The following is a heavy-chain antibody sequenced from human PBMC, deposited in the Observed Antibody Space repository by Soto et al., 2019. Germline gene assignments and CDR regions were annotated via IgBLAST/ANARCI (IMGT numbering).Heavy chain of an antibody. J-gene: IGHJ3*02. CDR3: ARDLNWNYDGGI. D-gene: IGHD1-7*01. CDR1: GGSISSYY. Sequence: SETLSLTCTVSGGSISSYYWSWIRQPPGKGLEWIGYIYYSGSTNYNPSLKSRVTISVDTSKNQFSLKLSSVTAADTAVYYCARDLNWNYDGGIWGQGTMVTVSS. CDR2: IYYSGST. V-gene: IGHV4-59*01.